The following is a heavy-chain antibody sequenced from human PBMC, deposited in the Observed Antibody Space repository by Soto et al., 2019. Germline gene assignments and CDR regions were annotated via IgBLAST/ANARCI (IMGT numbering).Heavy chain of an antibody. CDR3: PRHPAYYDGSGYYHWFQP. CDR1: VVSISSTTYY. Sequence: SETLSLTCTFSVVSISSTTYYCGWIRQPPGKGLEWIGTIYHSGNTYYNPSLKSRVTVSVDTSKNQISLKLSSMTAAGTAVYYCPRHPAYYDGSGYYHWFQPWGQGTQVNVSS. D-gene: IGHD3-22*01. CDR2: IYHSGNT. V-gene: IGHV4-39*01. J-gene: IGHJ5*02.